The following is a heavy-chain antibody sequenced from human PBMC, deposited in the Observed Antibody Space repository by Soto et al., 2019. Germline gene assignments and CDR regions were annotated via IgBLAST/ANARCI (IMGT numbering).Heavy chain of an antibody. CDR3: ARDYDYNYGPRGATFELDY. D-gene: IGHD4-4*01. CDR1: GGTFSSYA. J-gene: IGHJ4*02. Sequence: QVQLVQSGAEVKKPGSSVKVSCKASGGTFSSYAISWVRQAPGQGLEWMGGIIPIFGTANYAQKFQGRVTITADESTSTAYMELSSLRSEDTAVYYCARDYDYNYGPRGATFELDYWGQGTLVTVSS. V-gene: IGHV1-69*12. CDR2: IIPIFGTA.